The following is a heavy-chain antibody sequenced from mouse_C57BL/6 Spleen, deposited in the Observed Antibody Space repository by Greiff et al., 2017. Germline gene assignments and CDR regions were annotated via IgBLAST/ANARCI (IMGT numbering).Heavy chain of an antibody. CDR3: ARSNYVDYAMGD. D-gene: IGHD2-5*01. J-gene: IGHJ4*01. CDR1: GFTFSDYG. V-gene: IGHV5-17*01. CDR2: ISSGSSTI. Sequence: EVKLMESGGGLVKPGGSLKLSCAASGFTFSDYGMHWVRQAPEKGLEWVAYISSGSSTIYYSDPVKGRFTISRDNAKNTLFLQMTSLRSEDTAMYYCARSNYVDYAMGDWGQGASVTASS.